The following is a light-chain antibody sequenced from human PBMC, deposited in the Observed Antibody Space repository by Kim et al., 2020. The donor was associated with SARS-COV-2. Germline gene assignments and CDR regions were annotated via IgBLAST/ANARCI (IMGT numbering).Light chain of an antibody. V-gene: IGKV1-5*03. Sequence: STGDGGTSTCRASHNIGNWLAWLQQKPGRVTKLLIYKASSLESGVPSRFSGTRSGTEFTPTITSLQADDFATYYCQEYGGNYPWTFGQGTKVDIK. CDR2: KAS. J-gene: IGKJ1*01. CDR3: QEYGGNYPWT. CDR1: HNIGNW.